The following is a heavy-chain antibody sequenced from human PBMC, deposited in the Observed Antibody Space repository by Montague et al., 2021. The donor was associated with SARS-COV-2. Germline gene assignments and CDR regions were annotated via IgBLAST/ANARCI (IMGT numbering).Heavy chain of an antibody. CDR3: AKNGGSGSLVHWYFDL. D-gene: IGHD3-16*01. CDR1: GFPFNTYT. CDR2: ISGSGAGT. V-gene: IGHV3-23*01. Sequence: SLRLSCAASGFPFNTYTMTWVRQAPGKGLEWVSSISGSGAGTYYADSVQGRVTISRDNSKNTLYLQLHSLRADDTAVYYCAKNGGSGSLVHWYFDLWGRGTPVAVSS. J-gene: IGHJ2*01.